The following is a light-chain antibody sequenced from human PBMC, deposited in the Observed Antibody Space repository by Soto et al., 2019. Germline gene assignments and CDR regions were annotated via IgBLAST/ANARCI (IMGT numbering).Light chain of an antibody. CDR1: QSVGKDY. CDR3: HQYDMSPLT. CDR2: HAS. J-gene: IGKJ4*01. V-gene: IGKV3-20*01. Sequence: EIVLTQSPGTLSLSPGERATLSCRASQSVGKDYLGWYQQKPGQPPSLLVFHASTRDTGIPDRFSGGGSGADFNLIISRLEPEDFAVYYCHQYDMSPLTFGGRTKVEIK.